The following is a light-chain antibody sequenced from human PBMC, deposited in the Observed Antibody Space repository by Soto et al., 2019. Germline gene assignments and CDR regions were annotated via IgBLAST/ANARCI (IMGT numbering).Light chain of an antibody. J-gene: IGLJ1*01. V-gene: IGLV2-8*01. Sequence: QSALTQPPSASGSPGQSVTISCTGTSSDVGGYNYVSWYQHHPGKAPKLMISEVTNRPSGVPDRFSGSKSGNTASLTVSGLQAEDEADYYCTSYSGSNTPYVFGTEPKVTVL. CDR3: TSYSGSNTPYV. CDR2: EVT. CDR1: SSDVGGYNY.